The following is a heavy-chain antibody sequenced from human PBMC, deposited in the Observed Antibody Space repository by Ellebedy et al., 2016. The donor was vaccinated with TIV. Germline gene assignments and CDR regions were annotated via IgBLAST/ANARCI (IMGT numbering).Heavy chain of an antibody. V-gene: IGHV3-74*01. Sequence: PGGSLRLSCAASGFTFSNYWIHCVRQDPGQGLVWLSRITRDGSSANYADSVKGRFSISSHNSKNTLYLQMNSLGGEETAVYYCARGRGGSTGSDYFDYWGQGTLVTVSS. D-gene: IGHD2-2*01. CDR2: ITRDGSSA. CDR3: ARGRGGSTGSDYFDY. J-gene: IGHJ4*02. CDR1: GFTFSNYW.